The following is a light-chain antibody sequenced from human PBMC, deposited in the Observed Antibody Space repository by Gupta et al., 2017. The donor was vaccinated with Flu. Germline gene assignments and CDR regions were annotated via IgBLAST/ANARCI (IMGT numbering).Light chain of an antibody. V-gene: IGLV2-11*01. CDR3: CSYAGSYTFYV. CDR2: DGR. Sequence: SRDVGGYNDVSWDQQHPGKAPKIMVYDGRKRPSGVPDRFSGSKAGNTASLTISGLQAEDEADYYCCSYAGSYTFYVFGTGTKVTVL. J-gene: IGLJ1*01. CDR1: SRDVGGYND.